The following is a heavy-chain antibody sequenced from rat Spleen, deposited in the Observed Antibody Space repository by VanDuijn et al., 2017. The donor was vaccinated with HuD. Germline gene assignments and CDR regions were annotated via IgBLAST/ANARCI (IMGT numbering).Heavy chain of an antibody. CDR3: TTATEGPYVLDA. D-gene: IGHD1-11*01. V-gene: IGHV2-63*01. CDR1: GFSLTSYN. Sequence: QVQLRESGPGLVQPSQTLSLTCTVSGFSLTSYNVHWILQPPGKGLEWMGRMRFNGDTSYNSVLKSRLSISRDTSKNQVFLKVNSLQTDDTGTYYCTTATEGPYVLDAWGQGVMVTVSS. CDR2: MRFNGDT. J-gene: IGHJ2*01.